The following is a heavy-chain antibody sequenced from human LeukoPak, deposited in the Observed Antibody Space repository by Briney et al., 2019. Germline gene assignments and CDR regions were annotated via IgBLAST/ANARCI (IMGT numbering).Heavy chain of an antibody. J-gene: IGHJ4*02. CDR3: ARGPTRSGSYYYFDY. Sequence: PSETLSLTCSVSGGSISSGGYYWSWIRQHPGMGLEWIGYIYDSGSTYYNPSLKSRVTISVDTSKNQFSLKLSSVTAADTAVYYCARGPTRSGSYYYFDYWGQGALVTVSS. V-gene: IGHV4-31*03. CDR1: GGSISSGGYY. D-gene: IGHD1-26*01. CDR2: IYDSGST.